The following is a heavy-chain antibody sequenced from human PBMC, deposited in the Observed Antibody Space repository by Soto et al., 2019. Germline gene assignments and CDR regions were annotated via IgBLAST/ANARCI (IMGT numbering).Heavy chain of an antibody. CDR2: VDPEDGET. CDR1: GFKFIDHY. D-gene: IGHD2-21*01. Sequence: EVPLVQVGGGVKEPGATGKIFRQVSGFKFIDHYLYWVTTGPGKALEWMGRVDPEDGETVYSEKFQGRLTITADTSSDIAHMELSGLRSEDTAVYFCATTTAVIVAQGPMDVWGQGTTVIVSS. J-gene: IGHJ6*02. CDR3: ATTTAVIVAQGPMDV. V-gene: IGHV1-69-2*01.